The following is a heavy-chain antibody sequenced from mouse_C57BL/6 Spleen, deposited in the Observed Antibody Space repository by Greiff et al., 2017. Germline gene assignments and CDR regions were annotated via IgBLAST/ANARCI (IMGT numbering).Heavy chain of an antibody. CDR1: GYAFSSSW. Sequence: VQLQQSGPELVKPGASVKISCKASGYAFSSSWMNWVKQRPGKGLEWIGRIYPGDGDTNYNGKFKGKATLTADKSSSTAYMQLSSLTSDDSAVDFCARWESTDPGADWGQGTLVTVSA. CDR2: IYPGDGDT. D-gene: IGHD1-1*01. J-gene: IGHJ3*01. V-gene: IGHV1-82*01. CDR3: ARWESTDPGAD.